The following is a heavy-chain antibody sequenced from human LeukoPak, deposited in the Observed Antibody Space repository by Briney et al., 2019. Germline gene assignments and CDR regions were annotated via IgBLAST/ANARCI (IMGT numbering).Heavy chain of an antibody. D-gene: IGHD2-2*01. CDR3: ARPPYCSSTSCYVNWFDP. V-gene: IGHV3-74*01. Sequence: GGSLRLSCAASGFTFSSYWMHWVRQAPGKGLVWVSRINTDGSSTSYADSVKGRFTISRDNAKNTLYLQMNSLRAEDTAVYYCARPPYCSSTSCYVNWFDPWGQGTLVTVSS. CDR1: GFTFSSYW. CDR2: INTDGSST. J-gene: IGHJ5*02.